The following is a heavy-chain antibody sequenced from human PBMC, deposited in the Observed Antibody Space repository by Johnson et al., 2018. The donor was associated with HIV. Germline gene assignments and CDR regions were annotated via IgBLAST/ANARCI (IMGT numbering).Heavy chain of an antibody. J-gene: IGHJ3*02. CDR1: GFMFSSFA. V-gene: IGHV3-30*18. D-gene: IGHD6-13*01. CDR2: ISYDGSNK. Sequence: QVQLVESGGGVVQPGRSLRLSCAASGFMFSSFAMHWVRQAPGKGLEWVAVISYDGSNKYYVDSVKGRFTISRDNSKNTLYLQMNSLRAEDASVYHCAKDLRSSSLTGDAFHIWGQGTMVTVSS. CDR3: AKDLRSSSLTGDAFHI.